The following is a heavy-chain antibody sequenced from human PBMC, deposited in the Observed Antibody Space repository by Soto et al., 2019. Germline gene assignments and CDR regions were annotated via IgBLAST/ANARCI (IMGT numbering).Heavy chain of an antibody. V-gene: IGHV1-8*01. D-gene: IGHD2-2*01. CDR2: MNPNSGNT. CDR1: GYTFTSYD. J-gene: IGHJ5*02. Sequence: ASVKVSCKASGYTFTSYDINWVRQATGQGLEWMGWMNPNSGNTGYAQKFQGRVTMTRNTSISTAYMELSSLRSEDTAVYYCARYCSSTSCHIRLGNWFDPWGQGTLVTVSS. CDR3: ARYCSSTSCHIRLGNWFDP.